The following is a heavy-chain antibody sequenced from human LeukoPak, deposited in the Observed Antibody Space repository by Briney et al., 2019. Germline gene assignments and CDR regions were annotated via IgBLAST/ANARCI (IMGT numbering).Heavy chain of an antibody. Sequence: SETLSLTCTVSGGSISSSSYYWGWIRQPPGKGLEWIGSIYYSGSTYYNPSLKSRVTISVDTSKNQFSLKLSSVTAADTAVYYCARHSDEYSSGPPNIDYWGQGTLVTVSS. CDR2: IYYSGST. J-gene: IGHJ4*02. CDR3: ARHSDEYSSGPPNIDY. V-gene: IGHV4-39*01. CDR1: GGSISSSSYY. D-gene: IGHD6-19*01.